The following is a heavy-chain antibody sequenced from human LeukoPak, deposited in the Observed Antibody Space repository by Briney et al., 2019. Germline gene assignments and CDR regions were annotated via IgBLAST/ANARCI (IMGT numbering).Heavy chain of an antibody. CDR1: GFTFSSYW. V-gene: IGHV3-7*03. Sequence: PGGSLRLSCAASGFTFSSYWMSWVRQAPGKGLEWVANIKQDGTEKDYVASVRGRFTISRDNAKNSLYLQVNSLRAEDTAVYYCARVYSSSSGKNAFDIWGQGTMVTVSS. J-gene: IGHJ3*02. CDR3: ARVYSSSSGKNAFDI. CDR2: IKQDGTEK. D-gene: IGHD6-6*01.